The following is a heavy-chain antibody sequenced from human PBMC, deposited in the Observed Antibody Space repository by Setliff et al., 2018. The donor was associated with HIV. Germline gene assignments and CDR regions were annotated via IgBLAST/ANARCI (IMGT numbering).Heavy chain of an antibody. CDR1: GFTFSNAW. Sequence: GESLKISCAASGFTFSNAWMSWVRQAPGKGQEWVGRIKSKTDGGTTDYAAPVKGRFTISRDDSKNTLYLQMNSLKTEDTAVYYCTTGGGRNDAFDIWGQGTMVTVSS. J-gene: IGHJ3*02. CDR2: IKSKTDGGTT. V-gene: IGHV3-15*01. CDR3: TTGGGRNDAFDI. D-gene: IGHD3-16*01.